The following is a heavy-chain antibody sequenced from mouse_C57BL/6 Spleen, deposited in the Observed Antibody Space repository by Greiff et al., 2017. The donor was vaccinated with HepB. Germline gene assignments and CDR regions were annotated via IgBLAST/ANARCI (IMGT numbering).Heavy chain of an antibody. V-gene: IGHV5-17*01. CDR1: GFTFSDYG. J-gene: IGHJ4*01. D-gene: IGHD2-3*01. Sequence: EVKVEESGGGLVKPGGSLKLSCAASGFTFSDYGMHWVRQAPEKGLEWVAYISSGSSTIYYADTVKGRFTISRDNAKNTLFLQMTSLRSEDTAMYYCARTQWLLQNYAMDYWGQGTSVTVSS. CDR3: ARTQWLLQNYAMDY. CDR2: ISSGSSTI.